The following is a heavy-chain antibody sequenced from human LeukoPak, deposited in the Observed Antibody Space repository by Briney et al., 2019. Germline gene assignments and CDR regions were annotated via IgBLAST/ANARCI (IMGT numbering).Heavy chain of an antibody. CDR2: IKQDGSEK. CDR1: GFTFSSYW. CDR3: AKDIPYYDFWSGPDLNWFDP. D-gene: IGHD3-3*01. Sequence: GGSLRLSCAASGFTFSSYWMSWVRQAPGKGLEWVANIKQDGSEKYYVDSVKGRFTISRDNAKNSLYLQMNSLRAEDTAVYYCAKDIPYYDFWSGPDLNWFDPWGQGTLVTVSS. V-gene: IGHV3-7*03. J-gene: IGHJ5*02.